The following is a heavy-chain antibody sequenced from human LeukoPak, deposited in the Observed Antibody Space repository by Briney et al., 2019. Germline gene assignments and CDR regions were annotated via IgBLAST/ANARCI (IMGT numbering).Heavy chain of an antibody. CDR2: IYYSGST. V-gene: IGHV4-59*01. CDR1: GVSISSYY. Sequence: SETLSLTCTVSGVSISSYYWSWIRQPPGKGLEWIGYIYYSGSTNYNPSLKSRVTISVDTSKNQFSLKLSSVTAADTAVYYCARATYDILTGYYWFDPWGQGTLVTVSS. J-gene: IGHJ5*02. D-gene: IGHD3-9*01. CDR3: ARATYDILTGYYWFDP.